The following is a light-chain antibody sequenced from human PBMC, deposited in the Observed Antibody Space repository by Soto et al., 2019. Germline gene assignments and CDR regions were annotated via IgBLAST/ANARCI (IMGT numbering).Light chain of an antibody. Sequence: QSVLTQPASVSGSRGQSITISCTGTSSGVGGYNYVSWYQQHPGKAPKLLIYEVSSRPSGASDRFSGSKSGNTASLTISWLQAEDEADYYCSSYTTSTTYVFGTGTKVTVL. CDR2: EVS. CDR1: SSGVGGYNY. J-gene: IGLJ1*01. V-gene: IGLV2-14*01. CDR3: SSYTTSTTYV.